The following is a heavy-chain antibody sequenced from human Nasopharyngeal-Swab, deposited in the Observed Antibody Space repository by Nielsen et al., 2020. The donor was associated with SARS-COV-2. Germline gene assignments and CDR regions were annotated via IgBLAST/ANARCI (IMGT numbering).Heavy chain of an antibody. Sequence: GESLKISCAASGFTFSIYAMHWVRQAPGKGLEYVSTINDYEDRLYYADSVKGRFTISRENAKNSLYLQMNSLIAEDTAVYFCARGTSTSPGIDYWGQGILVTVSS. CDR3: ARGTSTSPGIDY. CDR2: INDYEDRL. J-gene: IGHJ4*02. CDR1: GFTFSIYA. D-gene: IGHD1-1*01. V-gene: IGHV3-64*04.